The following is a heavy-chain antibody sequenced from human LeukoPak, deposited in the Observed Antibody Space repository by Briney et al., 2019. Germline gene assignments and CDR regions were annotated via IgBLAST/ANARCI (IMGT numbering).Heavy chain of an antibody. V-gene: IGHV3-23*01. J-gene: IGHJ4*02. Sequence: GGSLRLSCAASGLTFSTYAMSWVRQAPGKGLERVSALSNRGGSGGSTYYADSVKGRFTISRDNSKNTLYLQMNSLRAEDTAVYYCAKDPTMIVVVIPDYWGQGTLVTVSS. CDR3: AKDPTMIVVVIPDY. CDR2: LSNRGGSGGST. D-gene: IGHD3-22*01. CDR1: GLTFSTYA.